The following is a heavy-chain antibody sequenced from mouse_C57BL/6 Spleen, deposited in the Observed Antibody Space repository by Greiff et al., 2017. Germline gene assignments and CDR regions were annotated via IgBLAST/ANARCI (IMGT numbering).Heavy chain of an antibody. Sequence: QVQLQQSDAELVKPGASVKISCKVSGYTFTDHTIHWMKQRPEQGLEWIGYIYPRDGSTKYNEKFKGKATLTADKSSSTADMQLNSLTSEDSAVYFCARSGYYGSSYWYFDVWGTGTTVTVSS. D-gene: IGHD1-1*01. V-gene: IGHV1-78*01. CDR2: IYPRDGST. CDR1: GYTFTDHT. CDR3: ARSGYYGSSYWYFDV. J-gene: IGHJ1*03.